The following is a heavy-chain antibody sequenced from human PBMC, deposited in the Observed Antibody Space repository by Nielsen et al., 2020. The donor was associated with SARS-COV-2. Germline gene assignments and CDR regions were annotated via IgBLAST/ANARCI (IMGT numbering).Heavy chain of an antibody. J-gene: IGHJ4*02. CDR1: GFTFNTFA. Sequence: GESLKISCAASGFTFNTFAMHWVRQAPGKGLEWVAVISYDGSKEYYADSVKGRVTISRDNSKNTIYLEMHSLIHEDAAVYYCARGILGHFDSWGQGTLVTVSS. CDR2: ISYDGSKE. CDR3: ARGILGHFDS. V-gene: IGHV3-30*03. D-gene: IGHD3-9*01.